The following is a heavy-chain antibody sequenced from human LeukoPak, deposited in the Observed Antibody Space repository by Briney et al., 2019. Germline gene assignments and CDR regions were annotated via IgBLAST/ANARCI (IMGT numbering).Heavy chain of an antibody. Sequence: SETLSLTCTVSGGSISSSSYYWGWIRQPPGKGLEWIGSIYHSGSTYYNPSLKSRVTISVDTSKNQFSLKLSSVTAADTAVYYCATSLRYSSSWLDYWGQGTLVTVSS. CDR1: GGSISSSSYY. CDR2: IYHSGST. V-gene: IGHV4-39*07. CDR3: ATSLRYSSSWLDY. D-gene: IGHD6-13*01. J-gene: IGHJ4*02.